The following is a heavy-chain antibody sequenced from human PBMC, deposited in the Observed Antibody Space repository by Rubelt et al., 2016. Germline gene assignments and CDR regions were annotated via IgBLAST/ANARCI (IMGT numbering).Heavy chain of an antibody. V-gene: IGHV4-34*01. CDR2: INHSGST. D-gene: IGHD2-2*01. Sequence: QVQLQQWGAGLLKPSETLSLTCAVYGGSFSGYYWSWIRQPPGKGLEWIGEINHSGSTNYNPSLKSRVTMYVVTSNNQFSLKLSSVTAADAAVYYCARDFGSSTSCYYGVCYYGMDVWGQGTTVTVSS. CDR3: ARDFGSSTSCYYGVCYYGMDV. CDR1: GGSFSGYY. J-gene: IGHJ6*02.